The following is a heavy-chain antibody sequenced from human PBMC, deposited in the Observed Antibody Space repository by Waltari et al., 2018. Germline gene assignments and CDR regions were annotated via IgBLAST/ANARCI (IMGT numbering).Heavy chain of an antibody. CDR1: ASPFLSYW. CDR3: AREHCSTTSCPFDP. CDR2: IKQDGSEK. Sequence: EVQLVESGGGLVEPGGSLRLSWAASASPFLSYWMGWVRQAPGKGLEWVANIKQDGSEKYYVDSVKGRFTISRDNAKNSLYLQMNSLRAEDTAVYYCAREHCSTTSCPFDPWGQGTLVTVSS. J-gene: IGHJ5*02. V-gene: IGHV3-7*04. D-gene: IGHD2-2*01.